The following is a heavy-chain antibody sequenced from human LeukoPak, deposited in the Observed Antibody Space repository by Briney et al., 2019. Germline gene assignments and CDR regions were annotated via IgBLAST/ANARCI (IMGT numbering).Heavy chain of an antibody. Sequence: SETLSLTCTVSGGSISSYYWSWIRQPPGKGLEWIGYIYYSGSTNYNPSLKSRVTISVDTSKNQFSLKLSSVTAADTAVYYCARGSGAASYWGQGTLVTVSS. CDR2: IYYSGST. CDR3: ARGSGAASY. J-gene: IGHJ4*02. CDR1: GGSISSYY. V-gene: IGHV4-59*01. D-gene: IGHD1-26*01.